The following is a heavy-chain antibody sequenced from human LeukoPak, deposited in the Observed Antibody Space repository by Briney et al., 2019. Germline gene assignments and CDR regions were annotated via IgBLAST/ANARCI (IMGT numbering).Heavy chain of an antibody. J-gene: IGHJ4*02. CDR1: GFTFSSYG. V-gene: IGHV3-23*01. D-gene: IGHD3-10*01. CDR3: AVASRGNFGGY. CDR2: ISGSGGST. Sequence: GGSLRLSCAASGFTFSSYGMSWVRQAPGKGVEWVSAISGSGGSTYYADSVKGRFTISRDNSKNTLYLQMNSLRAEDTAVYYCAVASRGNFGGYWGQGTLVTVSS.